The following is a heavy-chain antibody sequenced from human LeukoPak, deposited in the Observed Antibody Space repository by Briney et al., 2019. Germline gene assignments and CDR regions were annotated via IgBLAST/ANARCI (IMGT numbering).Heavy chain of an antibody. CDR2: LHSTEST. J-gene: IGHJ5*02. V-gene: IGHV4-59*01. D-gene: IGHD6-19*01. CDR3: ARAGYTSGWSRLDP. Sequence: SETLSLTCTVSGGSITSYYWSWIRQTPGKGLEWIGSLHSTESTNYNPSLESRVTISLDTSNNQFALNLRSVTAADTAVYYCARAGYTSGWSRLDPWGQGTLVTVSS. CDR1: GGSITSYY.